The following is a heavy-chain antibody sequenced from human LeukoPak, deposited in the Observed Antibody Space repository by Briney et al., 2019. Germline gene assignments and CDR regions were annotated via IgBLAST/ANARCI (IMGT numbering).Heavy chain of an antibody. CDR1: GGSFSGYY. V-gene: IGHV4-34*01. Sequence: SETLSLTCAVYGGSFSGYYWSWIRQPPGKGLEWIGEINHSGSTNYNPSLKSRVTISVDTSKNQFSLKLSSMTAADTAVYYCARTWIQLWPFDYWGQGTLVTVSS. CDR2: INHSGST. CDR3: ARTWIQLWPFDY. D-gene: IGHD5-18*01. J-gene: IGHJ4*02.